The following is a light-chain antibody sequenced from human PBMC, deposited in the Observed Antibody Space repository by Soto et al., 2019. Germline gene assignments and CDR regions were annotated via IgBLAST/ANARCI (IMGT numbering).Light chain of an antibody. CDR1: SSDVGGYNY. CDR3: SSYTSSSTYV. Sequence: QSALTQPASVSGSPGQSITISCTGTSSDVGGYNYISWYQQHPGNAPKVMIYDVASRPSGVSNRFSGSKSGNTASLTISGLQAEDEADYYCSSYTSSSTYVFGTGTKLTVL. J-gene: IGLJ1*01. CDR2: DVA. V-gene: IGLV2-14*01.